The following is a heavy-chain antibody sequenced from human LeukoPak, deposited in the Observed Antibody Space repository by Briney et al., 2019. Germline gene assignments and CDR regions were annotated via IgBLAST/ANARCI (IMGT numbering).Heavy chain of an antibody. V-gene: IGHV4-39*07. D-gene: IGHD4-11*01. CDR3: ARVIVTTGGYYYYYMDV. CDR1: GGSISSSSYY. J-gene: IGHJ6*03. Sequence: SETLSLTCTVSGGSISSSSYYWGWIRQPPGKGLEWIGSIYTSGSTNYNPSLKSRVTISVDTSKNQFSLKLSSVTAADTAMYYCARVIVTTGGYYYYYMDVWGKGTTVTVSS. CDR2: IYTSGST.